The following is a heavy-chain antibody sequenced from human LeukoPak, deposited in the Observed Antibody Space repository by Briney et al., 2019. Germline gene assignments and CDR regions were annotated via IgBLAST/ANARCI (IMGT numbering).Heavy chain of an antibody. CDR1: GFTFSSCG. V-gene: IGHV3-48*02. CDR3: ARAMRSGYDY. CDR2: ISSSSDSI. D-gene: IGHD5-12*01. Sequence: GGSLRLSCGASGFTFSSCGMNWVRQAPGERLEWVSYISSSSDSIYYADSVKGRFTIFRDNAENSLFLQMNSLRDEDTAVYFCARAMRSGYDYWGQGTLVTVSS. J-gene: IGHJ4*02.